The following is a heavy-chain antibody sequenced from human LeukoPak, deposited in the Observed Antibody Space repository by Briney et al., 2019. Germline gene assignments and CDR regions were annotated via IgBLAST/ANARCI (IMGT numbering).Heavy chain of an antibody. Sequence: GESLKISCKGSGYSINNYWIGWVRQMPGKGLEWMGIIYPADSDIRYSPSFQGQVTISADKSISTAYLQWSILKASDTAMYYCARQEYCSGGSCYTWFDPWGQGTLVSVSS. CDR2: IYPADSDI. V-gene: IGHV5-51*01. D-gene: IGHD2-15*01. CDR1: GYSINNYW. J-gene: IGHJ5*02. CDR3: ARQEYCSGGSCYTWFDP.